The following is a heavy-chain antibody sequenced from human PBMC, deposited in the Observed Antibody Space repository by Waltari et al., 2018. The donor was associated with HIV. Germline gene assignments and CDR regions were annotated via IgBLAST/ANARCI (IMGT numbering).Heavy chain of an antibody. CDR3: ARSRPGISLFGY. CDR1: GFTFSSYA. J-gene: IGHJ4*02. Sequence: QVQLVESGGGVVQPGRSLRLSCAASGFTFSSYAMHWVRQAPGKGLEWVAVISYDGSNKYYTDSVKGRFTISRDNSKSTLYLQMNSLRGEDTAVYYCARSRPGISLFGYWGQGTLVTVSS. D-gene: IGHD2-15*01. CDR2: ISYDGSNK. V-gene: IGHV3-30*04.